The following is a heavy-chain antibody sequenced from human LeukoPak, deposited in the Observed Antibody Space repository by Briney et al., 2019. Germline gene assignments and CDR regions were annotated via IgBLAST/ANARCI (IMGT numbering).Heavy chain of an antibody. J-gene: IGHJ4*02. CDR3: ATYSSSGGAPDYYFDY. V-gene: IGHV1-69*05. Sequence: ASVKVSCKASGGTFSSYAISWVRQAPGQGLEWMGGIIPIFGTASYAQKFQGRVTITTDESTSTAYMELSSLRSEDTAVYYCATYSSSGGAPDYYFDYWGQGTLVTVSS. CDR1: GGTFSSYA. D-gene: IGHD6-6*01. CDR2: IIPIFGTA.